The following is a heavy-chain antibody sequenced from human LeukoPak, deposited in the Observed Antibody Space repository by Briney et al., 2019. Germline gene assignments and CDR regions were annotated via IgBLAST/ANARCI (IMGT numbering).Heavy chain of an antibody. Sequence: GGSLRLSCAASGFTFHDYAIHWVRQSPGRGLEWVPLTNGDGRTTYADSVKGRFTISRDNSKNSLYLQMNSLRSEDTALYYCAKDIGTGWSFDYWGQGILVTVPS. CDR2: TNGDGRTT. D-gene: IGHD6-19*01. J-gene: IGHJ4*02. CDR3: AKDIGTGWSFDY. CDR1: GFTFHDYA. V-gene: IGHV3-43*02.